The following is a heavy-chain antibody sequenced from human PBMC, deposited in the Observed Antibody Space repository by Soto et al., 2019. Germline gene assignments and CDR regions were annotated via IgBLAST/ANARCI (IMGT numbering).Heavy chain of an antibody. CDR1: GFTFSSYG. CDR3: AKGPHGYSSGWELNFDY. D-gene: IGHD6-19*01. CDR2: ISYDGTNK. J-gene: IGHJ4*02. Sequence: QVQLVESGGGVVQPGTSLRLSCAASGFTFSSYGFHWVRQAPGKGLEWVAVISYDGTNKYYADSVKGRFTISRDDSKGTLYLQMNSLRTEDAAVYFCAKGPHGYSSGWELNFDYWGQGTLVTVSS. V-gene: IGHV3-30*18.